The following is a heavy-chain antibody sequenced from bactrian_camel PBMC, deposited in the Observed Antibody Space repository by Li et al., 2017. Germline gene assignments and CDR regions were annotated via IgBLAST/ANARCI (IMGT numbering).Heavy chain of an antibody. J-gene: IGHJ4*01. V-gene: IGHV3S10*01. CDR2: IDSDGST. CDR1: GYTACSYD. Sequence: GGSVQAGGSLRLSCAASGYTACSYDMSWYRQAPGKEREFVSRIDSDGSTSYADSVKGRFTISRDNAKGMVYLQMNNLKPEDTAMYYCGPEGDYEVCFWDQGTQVTVS. D-gene: IGHD4*01. CDR3: GPEGDYEVCF.